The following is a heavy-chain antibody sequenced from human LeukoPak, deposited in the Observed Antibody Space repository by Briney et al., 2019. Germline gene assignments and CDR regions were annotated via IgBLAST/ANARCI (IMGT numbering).Heavy chain of an antibody. Sequence: GGSLRLSCAASGFTFSSYEMNWVRQAPGKGLEWVSYISRTSITIYYADSVKGRFTISRDNAENSLYLQMNSLRAEDTAVYFCARDTATAGTYAYWGQGTLVTVSS. CDR3: ARDTATAGTYAY. J-gene: IGHJ4*02. V-gene: IGHV3-48*01. D-gene: IGHD6-13*01. CDR2: ISRTSITI. CDR1: GFTFSSYE.